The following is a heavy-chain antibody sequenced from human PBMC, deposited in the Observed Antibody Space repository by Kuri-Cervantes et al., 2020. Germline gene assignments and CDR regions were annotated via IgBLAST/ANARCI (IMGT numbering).Heavy chain of an antibody. J-gene: IGHJ3*02. V-gene: IGHV1-46*01. CDR2: INPSGGST. CDR1: GDTFTSYY. Sequence: ASVKVSCKASGDTFTSYYMHWVRPAPGQGLDWMGIINPSGGSTSYAQKFQGRVTMTRNTSISTAYMELSSLRSEDTAVYYCARVATLLWFGEFHLDAFDIWGQGTMVTVSS. D-gene: IGHD3-10*01. CDR3: ARVATLLWFGEFHLDAFDI.